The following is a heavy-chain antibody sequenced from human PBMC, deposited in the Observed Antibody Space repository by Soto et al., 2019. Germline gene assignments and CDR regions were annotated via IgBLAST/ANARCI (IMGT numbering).Heavy chain of an antibody. J-gene: IGHJ4*02. V-gene: IGHV4-59*01. CDR3: ARDPSRGYFDY. CDR1: GGSISSYY. CDR2: IYYSGST. Sequence: SETLSLTCTVSGGSISSYYWSWIRQPPGKGLEWIGYIYYSGSTNYNPSLKSRVTISVDTSKNQFSLKLSSVTAADTAVYYCARDPSRGYFDYWGQGTLVTVSS.